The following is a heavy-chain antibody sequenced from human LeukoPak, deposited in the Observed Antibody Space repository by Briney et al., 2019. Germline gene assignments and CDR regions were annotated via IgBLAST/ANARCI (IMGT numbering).Heavy chain of an antibody. D-gene: IGHD3-22*01. J-gene: IGHJ1*01. CDR1: GYTFHTYG. V-gene: IGHV1-18*01. CDR3: TRARDEDDNSDPFHH. CDR2: INTSTGKS. Sequence: ASVKVSCKTSGYTFHTYGINWVRQAPGQGPEWMGWINTSTGKSNYAQKYQGIVTWTTDISTTTVYMHLTSLTSDDTAIYYCTRARDEDDNSDPFHHWGQGTLVIVSS.